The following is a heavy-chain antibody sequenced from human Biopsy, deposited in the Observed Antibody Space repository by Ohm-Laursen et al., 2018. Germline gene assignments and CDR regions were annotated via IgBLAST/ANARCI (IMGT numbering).Heavy chain of an antibody. Sequence: SLRLSCAASGFTFSNSGMHWVRQAPGKGLEWVAAISYDGSKTDYGDSVKGRLNISRDNSKNTLDLQMSSLRVEDTAVYYCARDDGFYARTSGMDVWGQGTTVTVSS. J-gene: IGHJ6*02. D-gene: IGHD2-8*01. CDR2: ISYDGSKT. CDR3: ARDDGFYARTSGMDV. CDR1: GFTFSNSG. V-gene: IGHV3-30*03.